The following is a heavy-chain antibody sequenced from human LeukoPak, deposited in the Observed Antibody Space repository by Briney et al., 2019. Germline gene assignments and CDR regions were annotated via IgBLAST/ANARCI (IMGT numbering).Heavy chain of an antibody. J-gene: IGHJ4*02. CDR3: ARVYSSSWTPADYFDY. CDR2: INPNSGGT. Sequence: ASVKVSCKASGYTFTGYYMHWVRQAPGQGLEWMGRINPNSGGTNYAQKLQGRVTMTTDTSTSTAYMELRSLRSDDTAVYYCARVYSSSWTPADYFDYWGQGTLVTVSS. D-gene: IGHD6-13*01. V-gene: IGHV1-2*06. CDR1: GYTFTGYY.